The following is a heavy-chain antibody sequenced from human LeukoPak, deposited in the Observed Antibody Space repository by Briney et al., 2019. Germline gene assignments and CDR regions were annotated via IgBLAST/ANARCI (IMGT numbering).Heavy chain of an antibody. CDR3: AKSRGYSYGYEDY. CDR2: ISGSGDTT. CDR1: GFTFSSYA. D-gene: IGHD5-18*01. V-gene: IGHV3-23*01. Sequence: GGSLRLSCAASGFTFSSYAMSWVRQAPGKGLEWVSGISGSGDTTYYADSVKGRFTISRDNSKNTLHLQMNSLRAEDTAVYYCAKSRGYSYGYEDYWGQGTLVTVSS. J-gene: IGHJ4*02.